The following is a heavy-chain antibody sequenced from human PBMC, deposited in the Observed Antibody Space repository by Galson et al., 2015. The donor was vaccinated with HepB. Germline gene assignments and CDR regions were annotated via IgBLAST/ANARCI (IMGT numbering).Heavy chain of an antibody. V-gene: IGHV1-2*04. J-gene: IGHJ4*02. Sequence: SVKVSCKASGYTFTGYYVHWVRQAPGQGLEWMGWINPNSGATNYAQKFQGWVTMTGDTSINTAYMELSRLTSDDTAVYYCARSSSSGYLDSWGQGTLVTVSS. D-gene: IGHD3-22*01. CDR1: GYTFTGYY. CDR3: ARSSSSGYLDS. CDR2: INPNSGAT.